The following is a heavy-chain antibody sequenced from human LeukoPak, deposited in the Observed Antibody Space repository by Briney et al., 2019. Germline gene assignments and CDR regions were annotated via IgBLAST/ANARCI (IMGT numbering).Heavy chain of an antibody. CDR3: SKGGGVIVY. V-gene: IGHV3-23*01. Sequence: GGSLRLSCAASGFTFSSYEMNWVRQAPGKGLEWVSAISGSGGSTYYADSVKGRFTISRDNSKNTLYLQMNSLRAEDTAVYYCSKGGGVIVYWGQGTLVTVSS. CDR1: GFTFSSYE. J-gene: IGHJ4*02. CDR2: ISGSGGST. D-gene: IGHD3-16*02.